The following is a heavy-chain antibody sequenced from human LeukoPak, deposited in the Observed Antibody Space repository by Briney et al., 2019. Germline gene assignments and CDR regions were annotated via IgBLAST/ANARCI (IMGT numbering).Heavy chain of an antibody. CDR2: ISYDGSNK. V-gene: IGHV3-30*04. CDR3: ARSRYSYGPSDFDY. J-gene: IGHJ4*02. CDR1: GFTSSSYA. D-gene: IGHD5-18*01. Sequence: PGRSLRLSCAASGFTSSSYAMHWVRQAPGKGLEWVAVISYDGSNKYYADSVKGRFTISRDNSKNTLYLQMNSLRAEDTAVYYCARSRYSYGPSDFDYWGQGTLVTVSS.